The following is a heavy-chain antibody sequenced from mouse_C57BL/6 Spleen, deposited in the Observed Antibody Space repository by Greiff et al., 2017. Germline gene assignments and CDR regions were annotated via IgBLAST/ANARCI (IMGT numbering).Heavy chain of an antibody. Sequence: VKVVESGAELVRPGASVTLSCKASGYTFTDYEMHWVKQTPVHGLEWIGAIDPETGGTAYNQKFKGKAILTADKSSSTAYMELRSLTSEDSAVYYCTRGDGRYAMDYWGQGTSVTVSS. V-gene: IGHV1-15*01. CDR3: TRGDGRYAMDY. CDR1: GYTFTDYE. J-gene: IGHJ4*01. CDR2: IDPETGGT. D-gene: IGHD2-3*01.